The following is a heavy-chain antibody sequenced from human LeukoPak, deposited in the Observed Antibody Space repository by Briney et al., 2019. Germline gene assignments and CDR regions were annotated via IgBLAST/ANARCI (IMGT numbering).Heavy chain of an antibody. Sequence: GGSLRLSCAASGFTFSSYEMNWVRQVPGKGLEWVSYISSSGVTIYYADSVKGRFTISRDNAKNSLYLQMNSLRAEDTAVYYCARAKMATGGGTFDYWGQGTLVTVSS. CDR1: GFTFSSYE. CDR3: ARAKMATGGGTFDY. D-gene: IGHD5-24*01. CDR2: ISSSGVTI. J-gene: IGHJ4*02. V-gene: IGHV3-48*03.